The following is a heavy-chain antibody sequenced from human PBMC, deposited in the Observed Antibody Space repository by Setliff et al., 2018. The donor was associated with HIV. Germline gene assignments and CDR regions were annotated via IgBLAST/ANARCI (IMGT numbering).Heavy chain of an antibody. CDR3: AKGAGFYGDYTFDY. V-gene: IGHV4-59*11. CDR2: IYSTGST. J-gene: IGHJ4*02. D-gene: IGHD4-17*01. Sequence: SETLSLTCTVSGASITSHYWSWIRQSPGRELEWIGYIYSTGSTNYNPSLRSRVSISTDASKNKFSLKVTSVTSADTAVYYCAKGAGFYGDYTFDYWGQGNLVTVSS. CDR1: GASITSHY.